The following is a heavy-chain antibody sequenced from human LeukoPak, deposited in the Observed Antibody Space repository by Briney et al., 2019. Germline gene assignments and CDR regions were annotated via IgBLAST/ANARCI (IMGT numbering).Heavy chain of an antibody. J-gene: IGHJ4*02. V-gene: IGHV1-46*01. CDR3: ATSGYTTN. Sequence: ASVKVSCKASGYTFTSYYMHWVRQAPGQGLEWMGIINPSGGSTSYAQKFQGRVTMTEDTSTDTAYMELSSLRSEDTAVYYCATSGYTTNWGQGTLVTVSS. CDR1: GYTFTSYY. CDR2: INPSGGST. D-gene: IGHD3-3*01.